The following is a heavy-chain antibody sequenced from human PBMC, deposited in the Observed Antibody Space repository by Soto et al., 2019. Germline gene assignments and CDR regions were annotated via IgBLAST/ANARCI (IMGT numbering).Heavy chain of an antibody. CDR2: ITSDGKSK. D-gene: IGHD2-21*02. V-gene: IGHV3-74*01. CDR1: GSNFSNHW. J-gene: IGHJ5*02. Sequence: GGSLRLSCAASGSNFSNHWMHWVRQRPGEGLVWVSRITSDGKSKAYAESVKGRFAISRDNAKNTLYLQMNGLTAEDTAVYYCARESGDWPLNWFDPWGLGTLVTVSS. CDR3: ARESGDWPLNWFDP.